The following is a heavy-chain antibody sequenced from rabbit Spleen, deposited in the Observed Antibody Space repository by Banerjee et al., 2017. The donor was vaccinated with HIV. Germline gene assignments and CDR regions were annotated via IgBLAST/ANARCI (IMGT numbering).Heavy chain of an antibody. J-gene: IGHJ6*01. CDR3: ARGGVDKNYNNYGMDL. D-gene: IGHD1-1*01. CDR1: GFDLSRNYY. CDR2: IDVGLTTV. Sequence: QEQLVESGGGLVTPGASLTLTCTASGFDLSRNYYMCWVRQAPGKGLEWIGCIDVGLTTVAYATWAKGRFTISKTSSTTVTLQMTSLTAADTATYFCARGGVDKNYNNYGMDLWGPGTLVTVS. V-gene: IGHV1S45*01.